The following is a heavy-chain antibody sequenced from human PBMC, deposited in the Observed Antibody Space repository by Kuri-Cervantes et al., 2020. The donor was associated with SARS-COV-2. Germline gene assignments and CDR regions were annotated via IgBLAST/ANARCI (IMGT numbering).Heavy chain of an antibody. CDR2: IYAGGGT. D-gene: IGHD2-8*01. V-gene: IGHV3-66*02. CDR1: GFIVSSSY. J-gene: IGHJ1*01. CDR3: ARSCTYARCSEYFHH. Sequence: GGSLRLSCAASGFIVSSSYMSWVRQAPGKGLEWVSIIYAGGGTYYADSVKGQFTISRDISKNTVFLQMNRLRPEDTAVYYCARSCTYARCSEYFHHWGQGTLVTVSS.